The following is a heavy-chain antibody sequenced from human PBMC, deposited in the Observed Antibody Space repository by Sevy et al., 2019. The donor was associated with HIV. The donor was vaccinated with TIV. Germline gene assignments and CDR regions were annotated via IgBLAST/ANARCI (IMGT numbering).Heavy chain of an antibody. V-gene: IGHV3-7*03. Sequence: GGSLRLSCAASGFTICSYWVTWVRQAPGQGLEWVANIKQDGSMRKYLDSVRGRFTISRDNARNSVYLEMNSLRAEDTAMYYCAREVGGSDSKWGQGTLVTVSS. CDR2: IKQDGSMR. D-gene: IGHD3-10*01. CDR1: GFTICSYW. CDR3: AREVGGSDSK. J-gene: IGHJ4*02.